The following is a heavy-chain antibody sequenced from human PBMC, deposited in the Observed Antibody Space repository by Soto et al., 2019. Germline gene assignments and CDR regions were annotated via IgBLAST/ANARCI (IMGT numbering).Heavy chain of an antibody. Sequence: GESLKISCKGSGYTFTNFRITWVRQMPGKGLEWMGRIEPSDSYTNYGPSFQGHVGIPVDNSINNAYLQWRSRTASDTAMYYCARHWGVGYYDSSGYYYYWGQGTLVTVSS. CDR2: IEPSDSYT. D-gene: IGHD3-22*01. V-gene: IGHV5-10-1*01. CDR3: ARHWGVGYYDSSGYYYY. CDR1: GYTFTNFR. J-gene: IGHJ4*02.